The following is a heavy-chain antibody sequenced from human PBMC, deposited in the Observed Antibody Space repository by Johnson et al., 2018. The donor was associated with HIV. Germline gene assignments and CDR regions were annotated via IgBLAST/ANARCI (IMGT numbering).Heavy chain of an antibody. D-gene: IGHD3-22*01. V-gene: IGHV3-30-3*01. CDR1: GFTFSSYA. J-gene: IGHJ3*02. CDR3: ARGGARSSGYYSAFDI. CDR2: ISYDGRNK. Sequence: QVQLVESGGGVVQPGRSLRLSCAASGFTFSSYAMHWVRQAPGKGLEWVAVISYDGRNKYYADSVKGRFTISRDNSKNTLYLQMNSLRAEDTAVYYCARGGARSSGYYSAFDIWGQGTMVTVSS.